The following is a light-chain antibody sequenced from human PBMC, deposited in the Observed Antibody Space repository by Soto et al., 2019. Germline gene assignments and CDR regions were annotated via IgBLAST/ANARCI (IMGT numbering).Light chain of an antibody. CDR2: ATS. CDR3: HQFDSSLT. J-gene: IGKJ1*01. Sequence: EIVLTQSPGTLSLSPGERATLSCRASQSVGSSYLAWYQQKPGQAPRLLMYATSSRATGIPDRFSGSGSGTDCTLTISRLEPEDFEVYYCHQFDSSLTFGQGNRVEIK. CDR1: QSVGSSY. V-gene: IGKV3-20*01.